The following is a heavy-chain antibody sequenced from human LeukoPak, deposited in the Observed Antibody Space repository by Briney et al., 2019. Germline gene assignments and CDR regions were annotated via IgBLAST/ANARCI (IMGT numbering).Heavy chain of an antibody. CDR2: IYYTGST. V-gene: IGHV4-59*01. Sequence: SETLSLTCTVSGGSISSYYWSWIRQPPGKGLEWIGYIYYTGSTNYNPSLKSRVTISVDTSKNQFSLKLSSVTAADTAVYYCARDRDDAFDIWGQGTMVTVSS. J-gene: IGHJ3*02. CDR1: GGSISSYY. CDR3: ARDRDDAFDI.